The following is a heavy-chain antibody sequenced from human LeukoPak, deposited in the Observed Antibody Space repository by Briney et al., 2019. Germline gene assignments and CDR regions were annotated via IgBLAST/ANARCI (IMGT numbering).Heavy chain of an antibody. D-gene: IGHD2-2*02. Sequence: TGGSLRLSCAASGFTFSSYGMNWVRQAPAKGLEWVSGVSGSTGSTHYADPVRGQFTISRDNSRDTLALQMNSLRGEGTAVYYCARGGMRGKSSYTYYYMDVWGKGTTVTVSS. CDR1: GFTFSSYG. V-gene: IGHV3-23*01. CDR3: ARGGMRGKSSYTYYYMDV. J-gene: IGHJ6*03. CDR2: VSGSTGST.